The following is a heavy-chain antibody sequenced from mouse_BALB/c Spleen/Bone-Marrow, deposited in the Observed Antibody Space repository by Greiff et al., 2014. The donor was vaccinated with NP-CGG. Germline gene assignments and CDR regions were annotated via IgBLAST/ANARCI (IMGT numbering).Heavy chain of an antibody. J-gene: IGHJ2*01. V-gene: IGHV1S81*02. Sequence: QVQLKESGAELVKPGASVKLSCKASGYTFTSYWMHWVKQRPGQGLEWIGEINPSNGRTNYNEKFKSKATLTVDKSSSTAYTQLSSLTSEDSAVYYCARRTTTVVATDYWGQGTTLTVSS. D-gene: IGHD1-1*01. CDR2: INPSNGRT. CDR1: GYTFTSYW. CDR3: ARRTTTVVATDY.